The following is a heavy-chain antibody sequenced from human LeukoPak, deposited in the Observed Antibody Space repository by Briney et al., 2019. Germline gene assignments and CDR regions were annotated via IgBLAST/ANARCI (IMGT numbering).Heavy chain of an antibody. CDR2: INHSGST. CDR1: GGSFSGYY. Sequence: PSETLSLTCAVYGGSFSGYYWSWIRQPPGKGLEWIGEINHSGSTNYNPSLKSRVTISVDTSKNQFSLKLSSVTAADTAVYYCARPNQMYYYGSGSYGWFDPWGQGTLVTVSS. V-gene: IGHV4-34*01. CDR3: ARPNQMYYYGSGSYGWFDP. J-gene: IGHJ5*02. D-gene: IGHD3-10*01.